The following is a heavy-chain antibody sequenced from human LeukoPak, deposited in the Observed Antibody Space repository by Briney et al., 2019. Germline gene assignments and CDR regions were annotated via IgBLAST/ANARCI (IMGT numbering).Heavy chain of an antibody. Sequence: PGGSLRLSCAASGFTFDDYAMHWVRQAPGKGLEWVSGISLNSGSLGYADSVKGRFTISRDNAKTSLYLQMNSLGAEDTGLSYCAKGIMVYGTYSSSWFDTWGQGTPVTVSS. D-gene: IGHD2-8*01. J-gene: IGHJ5*02. V-gene: IGHV3-9*01. CDR1: GFTFDDYA. CDR2: ISLNSGSL. CDR3: AKGIMVYGTYSSSWFDT.